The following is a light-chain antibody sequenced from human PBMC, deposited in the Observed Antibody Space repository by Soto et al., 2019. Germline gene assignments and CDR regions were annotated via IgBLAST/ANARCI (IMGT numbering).Light chain of an antibody. CDR1: QSVSSY. CDR3: QQYNNWPLT. CDR2: GAS. V-gene: IGKV3-15*01. J-gene: IGKJ1*01. Sequence: EIVLTQNPATLSLSPGERATLCCRASQSVSSYLAWYQQKPGQAPRLLIHGASTRATGIPARFSGSGSATEFTLTFSSLQSEDFAVYYCQQYNNWPLTFGQGTKVDIK.